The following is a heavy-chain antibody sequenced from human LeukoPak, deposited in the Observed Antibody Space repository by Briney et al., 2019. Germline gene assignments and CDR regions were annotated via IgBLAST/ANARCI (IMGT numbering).Heavy chain of an antibody. V-gene: IGHV3-23*01. CDR3: AKVGPTGYYFDY. CDR2: ISGSGGST. D-gene: IGHD4-11*01. J-gene: IGHJ4*02. CDR1: GFNFNSHG. Sequence: GGSLRLSCAASGFNFNSHGMHWVRQAPGKGLEWVSAISGSGGSTYYADSVKGRFTISRDNSKNTLYLQMNSLRAEDTAVYYCAKVGPTGYYFDYWGQGTLVTVSS.